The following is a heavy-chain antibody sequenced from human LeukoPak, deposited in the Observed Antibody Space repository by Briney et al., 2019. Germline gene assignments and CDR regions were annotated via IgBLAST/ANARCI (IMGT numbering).Heavy chain of an antibody. V-gene: IGHV3-30*18. J-gene: IGHJ4*02. CDR1: GFSFISYG. Sequence: GGSLRLSCAASGFSFISYGMHWVRQAPGKGLEWVAVMSHDGSNKYYADSLKGRFTISRDNSKNTLYLQMNSLRAEDTAVYYCAKESGVYCSGGSCYLDHWGQGTLVTVSS. D-gene: IGHD2-15*01. CDR3: AKESGVYCSGGSCYLDH. CDR2: MSHDGSNK.